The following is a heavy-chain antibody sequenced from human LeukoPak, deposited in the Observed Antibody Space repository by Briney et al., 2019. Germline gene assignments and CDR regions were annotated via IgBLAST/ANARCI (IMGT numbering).Heavy chain of an antibody. CDR1: GGTFSSYA. V-gene: IGHV1-69*13. D-gene: IGHD6-19*01. Sequence: ASVKVSCKASGGTFSSYAISWVRQAPGQGLEWMGGIIPIFGTANYAQKFQGRVTITADESTSTAYMELNSLRAEDTAVYYCARPGHSSGWYGYWGQGTLVTVSS. J-gene: IGHJ4*02. CDR3: ARPGHSSGWYGY. CDR2: IIPIFGTA.